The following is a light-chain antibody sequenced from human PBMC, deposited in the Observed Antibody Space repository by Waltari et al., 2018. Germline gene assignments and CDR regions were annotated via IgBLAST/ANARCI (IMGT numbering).Light chain of an antibody. Sequence: QSALTQPASVSGSPGQSIPLPCSGTSSDVGGYHFVSWYQKHPDKAPKLIIFDVSNRPPGISDRFSGSKSGNTASLIISGLQTGDEAEYYCSSYASSGSLVFGSGTLVTVL. V-gene: IGLV2-14*03. CDR1: SSDVGGYHF. J-gene: IGLJ6*01. CDR2: DVS. CDR3: SSYASSGSLV.